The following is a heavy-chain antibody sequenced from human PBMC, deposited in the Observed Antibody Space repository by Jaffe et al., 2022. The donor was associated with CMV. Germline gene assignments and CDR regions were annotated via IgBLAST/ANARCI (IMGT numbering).Heavy chain of an antibody. V-gene: IGHV3-48*03. CDR3: AGGYSGYDYFDY. Sequence: EVQLVESGGGLVQPGGSLRLSCAASGFTFSSYEMNWVRQAPGKGLEWVSYISSSGSTIYYADSVKGRFTISRDNAKNSLYLQMNSLRAEDTAVYYCAGGYSGYDYFDYWGQGTLVTVSS. CDR1: GFTFSSYE. D-gene: IGHD5-12*01. CDR2: ISSSGSTI. J-gene: IGHJ4*02.